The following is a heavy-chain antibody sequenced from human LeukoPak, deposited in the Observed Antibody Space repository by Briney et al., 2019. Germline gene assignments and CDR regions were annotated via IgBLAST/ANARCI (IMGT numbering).Heavy chain of an antibody. V-gene: IGHV3-53*01. CDR1: GFTVTSNY. Sequence: AGGSLRLSCAASGFTVTSNYMSWVRQAPGKGLEWVSVIYSGSTTYYADSVKGRFTISRDNSKNTLYLQMNSLRAEDTAVYYCARDLFLDSSSWYSDYWGQGTLVTVSS. D-gene: IGHD6-13*01. J-gene: IGHJ4*02. CDR2: IYSGSTT. CDR3: ARDLFLDSSSWYSDY.